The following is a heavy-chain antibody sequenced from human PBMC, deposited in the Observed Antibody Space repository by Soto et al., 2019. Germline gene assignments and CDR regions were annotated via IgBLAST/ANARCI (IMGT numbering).Heavy chain of an antibody. CDR2: MNVHSGNT. Sequence: QVQRVQSGAEGKKPGASVEVSCKASGYTFTSYDINWVRQATGQGLEWMGWMNVHSGNTGYAQQYQGRVTMTRTTSISKAYMGLSSLRSEDTAVYYCPRGYCRGRSVFWGQGTLVTVSS. D-gene: IGHD2-15*01. CDR3: PRGYCRGRSVF. V-gene: IGHV1-8*01. J-gene: IGHJ4*02. CDR1: GYTFTSYD.